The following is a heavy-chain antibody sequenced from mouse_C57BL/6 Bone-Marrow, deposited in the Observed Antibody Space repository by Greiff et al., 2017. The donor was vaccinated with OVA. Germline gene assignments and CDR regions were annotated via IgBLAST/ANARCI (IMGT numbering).Heavy chain of an antibody. V-gene: IGHV1-72*01. Sequence: VQLQPPWAELVKPGASVKLSCKASGYTFTSYWMHWVKQRPGRGLEWIGRIDPNRGGTKYNEKFKSKATLTVDKPSSTAYMQLSSLTSEDSAVYYCAKGSWFAYWGQGTLVTVSA. CDR3: AKGSWFAY. J-gene: IGHJ3*01. CDR1: GYTFTSYW. CDR2: IDPNRGGT.